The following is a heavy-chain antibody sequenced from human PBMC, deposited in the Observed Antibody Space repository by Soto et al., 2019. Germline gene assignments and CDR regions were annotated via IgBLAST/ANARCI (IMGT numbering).Heavy chain of an antibody. J-gene: IGHJ5*02. V-gene: IGHV4-31*03. CDR2: IYYSGST. D-gene: IGHD2-15*01. CDR3: ARNRLGYCSGGSCYWFDP. Sequence: SETLSLTCTVSGGSISRGGYYWSWIRQHPGKGLEWIGYIYYSGSTYYNPSLKSRVTISVDTSKNQFSLKLSSVTAADTAVYYCARNRLGYCSGGSCYWFDPWGQGTLVTVSS. CDR1: GGSISRGGYY.